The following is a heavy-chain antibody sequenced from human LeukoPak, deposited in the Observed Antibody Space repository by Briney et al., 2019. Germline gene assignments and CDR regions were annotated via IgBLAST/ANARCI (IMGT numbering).Heavy chain of an antibody. Sequence: SETLSLTCTLTGYSISSGYYWGWIRQPPGKGLEWIGSIYHSGSTYYNPSLKSRVTISVDTSKNQFSLKLSSVTAADTAVYYCARDSIAARPGGAFDIWGQGTMVTVSS. CDR3: ARDSIAARPGGAFDI. V-gene: IGHV4-38-2*02. CDR2: IYHSGST. CDR1: GYSISSGYY. D-gene: IGHD6-6*01. J-gene: IGHJ3*02.